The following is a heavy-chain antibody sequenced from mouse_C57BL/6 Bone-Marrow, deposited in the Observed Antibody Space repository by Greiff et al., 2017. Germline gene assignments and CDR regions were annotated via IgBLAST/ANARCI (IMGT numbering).Heavy chain of an antibody. Sequence: QVQLQQSGAELVKPGASVTLSCTASGYTFTEYSIYWVKQRSGQGLEWIGWFYHGGGSIKYNEKFKDKAPVTAHKSSSSVYMELSRLTSEDSAVYFCARHEGPLYGSPCAYWGQGTLVTVSA. V-gene: IGHV1-62-2*01. CDR3: ARHEGPLYGSPCAY. CDR2: FYHGGGSI. CDR1: GYTFTEYS. J-gene: IGHJ3*01. D-gene: IGHD1-1*01.